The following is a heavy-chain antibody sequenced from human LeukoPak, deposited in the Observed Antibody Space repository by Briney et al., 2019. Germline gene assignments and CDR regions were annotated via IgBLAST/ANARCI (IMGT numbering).Heavy chain of an antibody. J-gene: IGHJ4*02. CDR1: GGSVSSGSYY. Sequence: SETLSLTCTVSGGSVSSGSYYWGWIRQPPGTGLEWIGSIYYSGSTYYNPSLKSRVTISVDTSKNQFSLKLSSVTAADTAVYYCAAGTMVRGVTRPFDYWGQGTLVTVSS. CDR2: IYYSGST. V-gene: IGHV4-39*01. D-gene: IGHD3-10*01. CDR3: AAGTMVRGVTRPFDY.